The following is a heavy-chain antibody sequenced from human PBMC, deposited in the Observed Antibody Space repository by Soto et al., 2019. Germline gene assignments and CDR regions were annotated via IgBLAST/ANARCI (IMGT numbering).Heavy chain of an antibody. D-gene: IGHD3-3*01. J-gene: IGHJ4*02. CDR2: IIPIFGTA. CDR1: GGTFSSYA. Sequence: QVQLVQSGAEVKKPGSSVKVSCKASGGTFSSYAISWVRQAPGQVLEWMGGIIPIFGTANYAQKFQGRVTITADESTSTAYMELSSRRSEDTAVYYCARGSTIFGVVTSDYWGQGTLVTVSS. CDR3: ARGSTIFGVVTSDY. V-gene: IGHV1-69*01.